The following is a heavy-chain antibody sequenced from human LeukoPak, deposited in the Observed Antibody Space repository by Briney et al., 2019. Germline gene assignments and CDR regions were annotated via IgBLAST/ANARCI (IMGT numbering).Heavy chain of an antibody. CDR1: GFTFSSYA. J-gene: IGHJ4*02. CDR3: ASRAFWSGYALGY. Sequence: SGGSLRLSCAASGFTFSSYAMSWVHQAPGKGLEWVSAISGSGGSTYYADSVKGRFTISRDNSKNTLYLQMNSLRAEDTAVYYCASRAFWSGYALGYWGQGTLVTVSS. CDR2: ISGSGGST. D-gene: IGHD3-3*01. V-gene: IGHV3-23*01.